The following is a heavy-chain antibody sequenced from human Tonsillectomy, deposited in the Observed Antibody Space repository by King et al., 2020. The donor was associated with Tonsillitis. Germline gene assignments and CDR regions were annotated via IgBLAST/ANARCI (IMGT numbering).Heavy chain of an antibody. V-gene: IGHV3-30*04. CDR3: AREGWDYYDSSGYPNAFDI. CDR2: ISYDGSNK. CDR1: GFTFSSYA. J-gene: IGHJ3*02. Sequence: VQLVESGGGVVQPGRSLRLSCAASGFTFSSYAMHWVRQAPGKGLEWVAVISYDGSNKYYADSVKGRFTISRDNSKSTLYLQMNSLRTEDTAVYYCAREGWDYYDSSGYPNAFDIWGQGTMVTVSS. D-gene: IGHD3-22*01.